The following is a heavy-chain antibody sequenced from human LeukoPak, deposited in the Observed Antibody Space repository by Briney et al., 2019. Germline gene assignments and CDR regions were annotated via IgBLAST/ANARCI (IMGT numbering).Heavy chain of an antibody. J-gene: IGHJ4*02. CDR3: AKRYYDFPLDY. Sequence: GGSLRLSCAASGFTFSSCTMNWVRQAPGKGLEWVSSISANGGETHYADSVKGRFTISRDNSKNTLYLQINNPRVEDTAVYYCAKRYYDFPLDYWGQGTLVTVSS. CDR2: ISANGGET. V-gene: IGHV3-23*01. D-gene: IGHD3-3*01. CDR1: GFTFSSCT.